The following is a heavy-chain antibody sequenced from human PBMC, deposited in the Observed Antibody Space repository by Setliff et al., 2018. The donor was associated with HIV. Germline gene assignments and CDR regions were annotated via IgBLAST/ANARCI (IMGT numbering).Heavy chain of an antibody. Sequence: SLRLSCAASGFTFSLYGMHWVRQAPGKGLEWVAVIWRDESNQKYGDSVKGRFTISRDNAKNSLYLQMNSLRAEDTAVYYCARARDCSGGSCYFDPWGQGTLVTVSS. J-gene: IGHJ5*02. V-gene: IGHV3-33*03. D-gene: IGHD2-15*01. CDR3: ARARDCSGGSCYFDP. CDR1: GFTFSLYG. CDR2: IWRDESNQ.